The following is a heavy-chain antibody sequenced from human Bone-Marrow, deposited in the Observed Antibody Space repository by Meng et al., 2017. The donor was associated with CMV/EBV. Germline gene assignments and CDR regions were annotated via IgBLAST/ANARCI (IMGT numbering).Heavy chain of an antibody. J-gene: IGHJ4*02. D-gene: IGHD5-18*01. Sequence: GGSLRLSCAVSGFTFSSYEMNWVRQAPGKGLEWVSYISSSGSTIYYADSVKGRFTISRDNAKNSLYLQMNSLRAEDTAVYYCARGGRYSYGYPKVWGQGTLVTVSS. V-gene: IGHV3-48*03. CDR1: GFTFSSYE. CDR2: ISSSGSTI. CDR3: ARGGRYSYGYPKV.